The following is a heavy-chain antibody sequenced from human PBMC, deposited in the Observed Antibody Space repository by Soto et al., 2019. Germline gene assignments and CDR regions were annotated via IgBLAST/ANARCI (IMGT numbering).Heavy chain of an antibody. J-gene: IGHJ6*02. V-gene: IGHV3-23*01. Sequence: GGSLRLSCVASGFIFSSYAMHWVRQAPGKGLEWVSGISYSGGGTYYADSVKGRLTISRHNSKNTLYLQMSSLRAEDTAVYYCVKDKGSTVSSSEYYYNGMDVWGQGTTVTVSS. CDR2: ISYSGGGT. D-gene: IGHD4-17*01. CDR3: VKDKGSTVSSSEYYYNGMDV. CDR1: GFIFSSYA.